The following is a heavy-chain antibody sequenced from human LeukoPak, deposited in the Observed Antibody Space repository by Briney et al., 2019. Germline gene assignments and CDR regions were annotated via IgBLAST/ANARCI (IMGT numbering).Heavy chain of an antibody. CDR2: ITWSGGII. J-gene: IGHJ3*02. D-gene: IGHD2-2*01. Sequence: GGSLRLSCVVSGFTFYDYAMHWVRQTPGKGLEWVSGITWSGGIIGYADAVRGRFSISRDNARNSLYLEMNSLKTEDTALYYCVKDSEESTSLDAAFDMWGQGTMVTVSS. CDR3: VKDSEESTSLDAAFDM. V-gene: IGHV3-9*01. CDR1: GFTFYDYA.